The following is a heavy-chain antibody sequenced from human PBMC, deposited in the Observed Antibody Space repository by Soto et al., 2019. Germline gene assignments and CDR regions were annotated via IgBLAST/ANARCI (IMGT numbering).Heavy chain of an antibody. J-gene: IGHJ4*02. CDR3: ARDLSRYCSGGSCDSLGY. V-gene: IGHV1-18*01. D-gene: IGHD2-15*01. CDR2: ISAYNGNT. CDR1: GYTFTSYG. Sequence: ASVKVSCKASGYTFTSYGISWVRQAPGQGLEWMGWISAYNGNTNYAQKLQGRVTMTTDTSTSTAYMELRSLRSDDTAVYYCARDLSRYCSGGSCDSLGYWGQGTLVTVSS.